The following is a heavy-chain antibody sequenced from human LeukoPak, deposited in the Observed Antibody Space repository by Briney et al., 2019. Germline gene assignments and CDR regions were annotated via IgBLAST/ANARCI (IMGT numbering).Heavy chain of an antibody. CDR1: GGSISSYY. J-gene: IGHJ4*02. Sequence: SETLSLTCTVSGGSISSYYWSWVRQPPGKGLEWIGYIYYSGSTNYNPSLKSRVTISVDTSKNQFSLKLSSVTAADTAVYYCAGDSDATGTFDYWGQGTLVTVSS. CDR2: IYYSGST. CDR3: AGDSDATGTFDY. V-gene: IGHV4-59*01. D-gene: IGHD1-14*01.